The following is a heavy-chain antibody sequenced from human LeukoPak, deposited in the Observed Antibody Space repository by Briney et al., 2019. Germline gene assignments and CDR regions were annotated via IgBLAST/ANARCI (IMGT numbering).Heavy chain of an antibody. CDR2: ITGSGGST. J-gene: IGHJ4*02. CDR1: GFTFSSYA. Sequence: GGSLRLSCAASGFTFSSYAVSWVRQAPGKGLEWVSVITGSGGSTYYADSVKGRFTISRDNSKNTLYLQMNSLRAEDTAVYYFAKDRRHYDFWSGPFDYWGQGTLVTVSS. CDR3: AKDRRHYDFWSGPFDY. D-gene: IGHD3-3*01. V-gene: IGHV3-23*01.